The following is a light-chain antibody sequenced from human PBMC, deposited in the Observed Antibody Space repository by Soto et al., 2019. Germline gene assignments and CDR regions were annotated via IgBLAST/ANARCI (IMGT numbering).Light chain of an antibody. Sequence: EIVLTQTPGTLSLSPGERATLSCGASQSVSSSSLAWYQQKPGQAPRLLIYGASSRATGIPDRFSGSGSGTDFTFTISRLEPEDFAVYYCQQYGSSLKTFGQGTKVDIK. CDR2: GAS. CDR3: QQYGSSLKT. J-gene: IGKJ1*01. V-gene: IGKV3-20*01. CDR1: QSVSSSS.